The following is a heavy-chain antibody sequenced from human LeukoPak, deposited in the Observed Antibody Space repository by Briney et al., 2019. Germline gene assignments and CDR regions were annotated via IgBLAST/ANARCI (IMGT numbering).Heavy chain of an antibody. CDR1: GFTFSSYG. Sequence: GGSLRLSCAASGFTFSSYGMHWVRQAPGKGLEWVAFIRYDGSNKYYADSVKGRFTISRDNSKNTLYLQMNSLRAEDTAVYYCAKDRVLLWFGESDYWGQGTLVTVSS. CDR2: IRYDGSNK. V-gene: IGHV3-30*02. J-gene: IGHJ4*02. D-gene: IGHD3-10*01. CDR3: AKDRVLLWFGESDY.